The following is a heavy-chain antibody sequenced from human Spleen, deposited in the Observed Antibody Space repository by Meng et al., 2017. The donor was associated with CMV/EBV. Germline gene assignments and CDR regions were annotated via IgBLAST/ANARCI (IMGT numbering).Heavy chain of an antibody. J-gene: IGHJ4*02. Sequence: GGSLRLSCAASGFIFSSYAMSWVRQAPGKGLEWVSTISGSGGSTYYADSVKGRFTISRDNSKNTMYLQMNSLRAEDTAVYYCAKYSAVGERLYYFDYWGQGTLVTVSS. V-gene: IGHV3-23*01. CDR1: GFIFSSYA. CDR3: AKYSAVGERLYYFDY. CDR2: ISGSGGST. D-gene: IGHD2-21*01.